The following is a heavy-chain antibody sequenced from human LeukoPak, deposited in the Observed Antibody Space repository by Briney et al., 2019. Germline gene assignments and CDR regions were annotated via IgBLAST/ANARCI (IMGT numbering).Heavy chain of an antibody. V-gene: IGHV4-34*01. CDR2: INHSGST. CDR3: ARVKPPQDSGWYYFDY. J-gene: IGHJ4*02. D-gene: IGHD6-19*01. CDR1: GGSFSGYY. Sequence: SETLSLTCAVYGGSFSGYYWSWIRQPPGKGLEWIGEINHSGSTNYNPSLKSRVTISVDTSKNQFSLKLSSVTAADTAVYYCARVKPPQDSGWYYFDYWGQGTLVTVSS.